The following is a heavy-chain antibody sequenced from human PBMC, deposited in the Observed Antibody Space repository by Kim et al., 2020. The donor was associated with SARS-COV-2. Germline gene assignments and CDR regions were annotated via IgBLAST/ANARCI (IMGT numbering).Heavy chain of an antibody. J-gene: IGHJ4*02. V-gene: IGHV3-48*03. CDR2: ISSSGSTI. CDR1: GFTFSSYE. Sequence: GGSLRLSCAASGFTFSSYEMNWVRQAPGKGLEWVSYISSSGSTIYYADSVKGRFTISRDNAKYPLYLQMNSLRAEDTAVYYCARALFDHYDFWSGPDYWGKRTLVTVPT. CDR3: ARALFDHYDFWSGPDY. D-gene: IGHD3-3*01.